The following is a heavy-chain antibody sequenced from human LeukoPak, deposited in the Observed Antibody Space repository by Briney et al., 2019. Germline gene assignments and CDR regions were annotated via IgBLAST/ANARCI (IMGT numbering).Heavy chain of an antibody. Sequence: SETLSLTCAVYGGSFSGYYWSWIRQPPGKGLEWIGEINHSGSTNYNTSLKSRVTISVDTSKNQFSLQLSSVTAADTAVYYCARAGGWYFDYWGQGTLVTVSS. V-gene: IGHV4-34*01. CDR3: ARAGGWYFDY. J-gene: IGHJ4*02. D-gene: IGHD6-19*01. CDR2: INHSGST. CDR1: GGSFSGYY.